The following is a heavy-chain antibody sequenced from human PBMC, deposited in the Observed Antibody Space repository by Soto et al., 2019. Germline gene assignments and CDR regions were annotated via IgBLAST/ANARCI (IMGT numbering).Heavy chain of an antibody. D-gene: IGHD4-17*01. CDR2: IQSGGTT. CDR3: ARGYGDYDKYFQH. Sequence: GGSLRLSCAASGFSVSSKYTSWVRQAPGKGLEWVSLIQSGGTTYYAGSVKGRFTISRDYSENTLFLQMNSLRAEDTAVYYCARGYGDYDKYFQHWGQGTLVTVSS. J-gene: IGHJ1*01. CDR1: GFSVSSKY. V-gene: IGHV3-53*05.